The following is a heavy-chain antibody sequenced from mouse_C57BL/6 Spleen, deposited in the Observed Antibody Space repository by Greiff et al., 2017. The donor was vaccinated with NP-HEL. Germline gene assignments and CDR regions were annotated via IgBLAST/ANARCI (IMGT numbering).Heavy chain of an antibody. D-gene: IGHD1-2*01. CDR3: ASLIPMDY. Sequence: EVQLQESGPGLVKPSQSLSLTCSVTGYSITSGYYWNWIRQFPGNKLEWMGYISYDGSNNYNPSLKNRISITRDTSKNQFFLKLNSVTTEDTATYYCASLIPMDYWGQGTSVTVSS. V-gene: IGHV3-6*01. J-gene: IGHJ4*01. CDR2: ISYDGSN. CDR1: GYSITSGYY.